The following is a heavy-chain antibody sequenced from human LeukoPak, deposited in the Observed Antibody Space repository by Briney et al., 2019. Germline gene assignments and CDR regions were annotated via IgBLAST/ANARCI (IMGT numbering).Heavy chain of an antibody. V-gene: IGHV1-2*06. CDR3: TRLYCTNDVCSSFDY. Sequence: ASVKVSCKASGYTFTSYGISWVRQAPGQGLEWMGRINPNSGGTDYAQKFQGRVTMTRDTSISTAYMELSRLRSDDTAVYYCTRLYCTNDVCSSFDYWGQGTLVTVSS. D-gene: IGHD2-8*01. CDR2: INPNSGGT. CDR1: GYTFTSYG. J-gene: IGHJ4*02.